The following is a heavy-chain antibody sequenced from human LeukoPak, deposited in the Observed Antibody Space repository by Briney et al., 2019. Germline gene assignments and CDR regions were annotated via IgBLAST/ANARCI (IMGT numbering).Heavy chain of an antibody. Sequence: WASVKVSCKASGGTFSSYTISWVRQAPGQGLEWMGRIIPILGIANYAQKFQGRVTITADKSTSTAYMELSSLRSEDTAVYYCARGWYCSSTSCRTLNWFDPWGQGTLVTVSP. V-gene: IGHV1-69*02. CDR1: GGTFSSYT. CDR3: ARGWYCSSTSCRTLNWFDP. CDR2: IIPILGIA. J-gene: IGHJ5*02. D-gene: IGHD2-2*01.